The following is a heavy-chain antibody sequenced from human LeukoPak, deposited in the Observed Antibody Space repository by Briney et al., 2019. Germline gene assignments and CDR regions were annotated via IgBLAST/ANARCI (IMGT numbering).Heavy chain of an antibody. Sequence: PSETLSLTCTVSGYSISSGYYWGWIRQPPGKGLEWTGSIDHSGSTYYNPSLKSRITISVDTSKNQFSLKLSSVTAADTAVYYCARDEVEFDPDWYFDLWGRGTLVTVSS. V-gene: IGHV4-38-2*02. CDR3: ARDEVEFDPDWYFDL. D-gene: IGHD3-10*01. CDR2: IDHSGST. CDR1: GYSISSGYY. J-gene: IGHJ2*01.